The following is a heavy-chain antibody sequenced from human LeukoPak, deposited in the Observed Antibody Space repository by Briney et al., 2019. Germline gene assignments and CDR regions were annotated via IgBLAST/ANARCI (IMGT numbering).Heavy chain of an antibody. J-gene: IGHJ5*02. V-gene: IGHV4-39*01. CDR1: GGSISSSSYY. Sequence: SETLSLTCTVSGGSISSSSYYWGWIRQPPGKGLEWIGSIYYSGSTYYNPSLKSRVTISVDTSKNQFSLKLSSVTAADTAVYYCARIPPMWATNWFDPWGQGTLVTVSS. CDR3: ARIPPMWATNWFDP. CDR2: IYYSGST. D-gene: IGHD1-26*01.